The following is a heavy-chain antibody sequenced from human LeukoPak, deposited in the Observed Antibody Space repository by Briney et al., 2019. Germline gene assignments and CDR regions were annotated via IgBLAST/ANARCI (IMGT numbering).Heavy chain of an antibody. D-gene: IGHD2-15*01. J-gene: IGHJ4*02. CDR2: ISYDGSNK. V-gene: IGHV3-30*18. CDR1: GFTFSNYG. CDR3: VKSQYSRDGGFDY. Sequence: GGSLRLSCAASGFTFSNYGIHWVRQAPGKGLEWVAVISYDGSNKYCADSVKGRFTISRDNSKNTLYLQMNSLRAEDTAVYYCVKSQYSRDGGFDYWGQGTLVTVSS.